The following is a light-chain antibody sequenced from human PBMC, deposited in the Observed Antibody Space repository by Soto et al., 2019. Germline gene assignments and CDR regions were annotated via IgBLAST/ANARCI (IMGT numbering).Light chain of an antibody. CDR1: SSNIGAGYD. CDR3: QSYDSTLRARYV. J-gene: IGLJ1*01. Sequence: QSALTKPPSVSGAPGQRVTISCTGSSSNIGAGYDVHWYQQRPGTAPKLHIFGNINRPSGVPDRFSGSKSGTSASLAITGLQAEDEGEYYCQSYDSTLRARYVFGTGTKLSVL. V-gene: IGLV1-40*01. CDR2: GNI.